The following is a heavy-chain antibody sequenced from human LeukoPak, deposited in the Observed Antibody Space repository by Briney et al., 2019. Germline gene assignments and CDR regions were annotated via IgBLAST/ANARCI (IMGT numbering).Heavy chain of an antibody. CDR1: GGPISSYY. D-gene: IGHD6-19*01. CDR3: ARGYSSGGLDY. V-gene: IGHV4-59*08. J-gene: IGHJ4*02. Sequence: SETLSLTCTVSGGPISSYYWSWIRQPPGKGLEWIGYIYYSGSTNYNPSLKSRVTISVDTSKNQFSLKLSSVTAADTAVYYCARGYSSGGLDYWGQGTLVTVSS. CDR2: IYYSGST.